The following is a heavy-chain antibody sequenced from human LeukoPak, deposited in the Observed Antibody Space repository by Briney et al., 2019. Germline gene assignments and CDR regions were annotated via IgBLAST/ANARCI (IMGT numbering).Heavy chain of an antibody. V-gene: IGHV3-33*01. CDR2: IWYDGSNK. CDR1: GFTFSSYG. D-gene: IGHD6-19*01. CDR3: ARDGVAGAGHDY. J-gene: IGHJ4*02. Sequence: PGGSLGLSCAASGFTFSSYGMHWVRQAPGKGLEWVAVIWYDGSNKYYADSVKGRFTISRDNSKNTLYLQMNSLRAEDTAVYYCARDGVAGAGHDYWGQGTLVTVSS.